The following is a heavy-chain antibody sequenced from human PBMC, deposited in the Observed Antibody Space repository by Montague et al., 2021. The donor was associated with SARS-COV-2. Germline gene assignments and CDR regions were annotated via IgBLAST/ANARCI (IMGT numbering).Heavy chain of an antibody. D-gene: IGHD3-10*01. J-gene: IGHJ4*02. CDR3: ARHSGGSEVSGLDY. Sequence: LVKPTQTLTLTCTFSGFSLSTSGVGVGWIRQPPGKGLEWIGSIYPGGKMFYNSSLKSRVTMSIDTSENQFSLNLNSVTAADTAVYYCARHSGGSEVSGLDYWGQGTLVTVSS. CDR2: IYPGGKM. CDR1: GFSLSTSGVG. V-gene: IGHV4-39*01.